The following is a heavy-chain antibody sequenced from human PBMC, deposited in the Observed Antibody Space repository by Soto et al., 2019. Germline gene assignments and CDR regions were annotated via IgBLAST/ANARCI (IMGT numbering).Heavy chain of an antibody. CDR3: ARDPVVRGVKYGMDV. V-gene: IGHV1-18*01. CDR1: GYTFTSYG. D-gene: IGHD3-10*01. Sequence: QVQLVQSGAEVKKPGASVKVSCKASGYTFTSYGISWVRQAPGQGLEWMGWITAYSGNTNYAQKLQGRVHLTTDTSTSTPYRVLGSLRSDETAVYYCARDPVVRGVKYGMDVWGQGTTVTVSS. CDR2: ITAYSGNT. J-gene: IGHJ6*02.